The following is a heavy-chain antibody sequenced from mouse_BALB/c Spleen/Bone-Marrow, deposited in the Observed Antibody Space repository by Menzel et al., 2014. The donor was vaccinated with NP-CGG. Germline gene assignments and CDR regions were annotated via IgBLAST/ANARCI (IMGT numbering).Heavy chain of an antibody. Sequence: VQLVESGPGLVAPSQILSFTCTVSGFSLTGYGVSWVRQPPGKGLEWLGMIWGDGSTDYNSALKSRLSINKDNSKSQVFLKMNSLQTDDTARYYCARDSFLITRALDYWGQGTSVTVSS. D-gene: IGHD2-4*01. CDR3: ARDSFLITRALDY. V-gene: IGHV2-6-7*01. CDR2: IWGDGST. CDR1: GFSLTGYG. J-gene: IGHJ4*01.